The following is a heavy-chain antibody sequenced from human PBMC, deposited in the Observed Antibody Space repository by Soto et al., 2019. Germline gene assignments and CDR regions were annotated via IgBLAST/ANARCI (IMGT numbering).Heavy chain of an antibody. J-gene: IGHJ4*02. CDR3: ATPAVRKYKTTVTRPYYFDY. Sequence: SETLSLTCTVSGGSISSSSYYWGWIRQPPGKGLEWIGSIYYSGSTYYNPSLKSRVTISVDTSKNQFSLKLSSVTAADTAVYYCATPAVRKYKTTVTRPYYFDYWGQGTLVTVSS. CDR2: IYYSGST. V-gene: IGHV4-39*01. CDR1: GGSISSSSYY. D-gene: IGHD4-17*01.